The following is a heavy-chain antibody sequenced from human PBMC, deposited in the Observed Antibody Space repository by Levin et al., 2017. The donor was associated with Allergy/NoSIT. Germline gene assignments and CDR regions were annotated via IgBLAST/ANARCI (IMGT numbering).Heavy chain of an antibody. J-gene: IGHJ4*02. D-gene: IGHD6-13*01. CDR3: ARDYSSSLDY. V-gene: IGHV3-30*04. Sequence: GGSLRLSCAASGFTFSSYVMHWVRQAPGKGLEWVAVISYDGTNKYYADSVKGRFTISRDNSESTLYLQMNSLRAGDTAVYYCARDYSSSLDYWGQGTLVTVSS. CDR2: ISYDGTNK. CDR1: GFTFSSYV.